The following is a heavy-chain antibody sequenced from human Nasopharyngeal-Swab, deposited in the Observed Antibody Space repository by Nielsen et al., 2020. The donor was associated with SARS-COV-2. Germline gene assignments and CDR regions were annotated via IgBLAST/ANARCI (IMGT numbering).Heavy chain of an antibody. CDR3: ARGAHSSSSGVGNWFDP. Sequence: WIRQPPGKGLEWIGEINHSGSTNYNPSLKSRVTISVDTSKNQSSLKLSSVTAADTAVYYCARGAHSSSSGVGNWFDPWGQGTLVTVSS. J-gene: IGHJ5*02. D-gene: IGHD6-6*01. CDR2: INHSGST. V-gene: IGHV4-34*01.